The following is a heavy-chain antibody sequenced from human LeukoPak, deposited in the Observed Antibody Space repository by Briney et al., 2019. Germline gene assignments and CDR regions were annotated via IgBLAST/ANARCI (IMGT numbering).Heavy chain of an antibody. J-gene: IGHJ6*02. V-gene: IGHV4-59*08. D-gene: IGHD3-22*01. CDR2: IYYSGST. Sequence: PSETLSLTCTVSGGSISSYYWSWIRQPPGKGLEWIGYIYYSGSTNYNPPLKSRVTISVDTSKNQFSLKLSSVTAADTAVYYCATSAPYDSSGYYFYYYGMDVWGQGTTVTVSS. CDR1: GGSISSYY. CDR3: ATSAPYDSSGYYFYYYGMDV.